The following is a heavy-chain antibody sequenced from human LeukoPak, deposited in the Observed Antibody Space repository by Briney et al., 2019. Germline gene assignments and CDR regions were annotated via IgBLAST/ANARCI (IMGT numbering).Heavy chain of an antibody. CDR1: GGSFSGYY. D-gene: IGHD6-19*01. CDR3: ARRLNLYSSGRHWDY. J-gene: IGHJ4*02. V-gene: IGHV4-34*01. Sequence: SETLSLTCAVYGGSFSGYYWSWIRQPPGKGLEWIGEINHSGSTNYNPSLKSRVTISVDTSKNQFSLKLSSVTAADTAVYYCARRLNLYSSGRHWDYWGQGTLVTVSS. CDR2: INHSGST.